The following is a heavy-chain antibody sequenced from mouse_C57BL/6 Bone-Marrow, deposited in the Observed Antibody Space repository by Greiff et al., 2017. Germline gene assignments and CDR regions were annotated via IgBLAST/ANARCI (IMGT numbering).Heavy chain of an antibody. Sequence: VKLQQPGAELVMPGASVKLSCKASGFTFTSYWMHWVQQRPGQGLEWIGEIDPSDSYTNYTQKFKGKSTLTVDQSSSTAYMQLSSLTSEDSAVYYCARGARAWFAYWGQGTLVTVSA. J-gene: IGHJ3*01. CDR3: ARGARAWFAY. CDR1: GFTFTSYW. V-gene: IGHV1-69*01. CDR2: IDPSDSYT.